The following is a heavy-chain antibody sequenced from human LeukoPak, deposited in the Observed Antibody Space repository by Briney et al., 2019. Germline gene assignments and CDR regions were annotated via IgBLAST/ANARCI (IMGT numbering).Heavy chain of an antibody. J-gene: IGHJ6*02. CDR1: GFTFSSYG. V-gene: IGHV3-30*03. CDR2: ISYDGSNK. CDR3: ARVGRYGDYYYYGMDV. D-gene: IGHD4-17*01. Sequence: GRSLRLSCAASGFTFSSYGMHWVRQAPGKGLEWVAVISYDGSNKYYADSVKGRFTISRDNSKNTLYLQMNSLRAEDTAVYYCARVGRYGDYYYYGMDVWGQGTTVTVSS.